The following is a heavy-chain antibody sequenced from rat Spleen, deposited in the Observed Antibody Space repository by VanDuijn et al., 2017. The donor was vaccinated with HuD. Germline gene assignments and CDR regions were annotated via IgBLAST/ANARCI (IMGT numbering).Heavy chain of an antibody. CDR1: GFTFSTFP. CDR3: SRGGATRFDY. V-gene: IGHV5-46*01. D-gene: IGHD1-11*01. Sequence: EVQLVESGGGLVQPGRSLKLSCAASGFTFSTFPMAWVRQAPKRGLEWVASISSGGGSLFYRDSVKGRFTVSRDNGQNTLYLQMNSLRPEDTATYYCSRGGATRFDYWGQGVMVTVSS. J-gene: IGHJ2*01. CDR2: ISSGGGSL.